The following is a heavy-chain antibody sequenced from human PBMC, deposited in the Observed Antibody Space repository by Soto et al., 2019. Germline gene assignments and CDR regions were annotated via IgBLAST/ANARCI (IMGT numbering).Heavy chain of an antibody. Sequence: QVQLVQSGAEVKKPGASVKVSCKASGYTFTDNQIHWLRRAPGQRLEWMGRIDPKSGDTNFAPTYQGRVTMTRDTSTNKVYMELTRLTSGDTAIYFCARRHLRDYIRWNFDPWGQGTLVTVSS. V-gene: IGHV1-2*02. CDR1: GYTFTDNQ. D-gene: IGHD3-16*01. CDR2: IDPKSGDT. CDR3: ARRHLRDYIRWNFDP. J-gene: IGHJ5*02.